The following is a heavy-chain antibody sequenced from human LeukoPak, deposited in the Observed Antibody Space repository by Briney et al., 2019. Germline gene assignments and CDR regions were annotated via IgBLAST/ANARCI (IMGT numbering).Heavy chain of an antibody. CDR2: FDPEDGET. CDR3: ATGGGSSSWYSRYFQH. V-gene: IGHV1-24*01. Sequence: ASVKVSCKASGYTFTSYYMHWVRQAPGKGLEWMGGFDPEDGETIYVQKFQGRVTMTEDTSTDTAYMELSSLRSEDTAVYYCATGGGSSSWYSRYFQHWGQGTLVTVSS. D-gene: IGHD6-13*01. CDR1: GYTFTSYY. J-gene: IGHJ1*01.